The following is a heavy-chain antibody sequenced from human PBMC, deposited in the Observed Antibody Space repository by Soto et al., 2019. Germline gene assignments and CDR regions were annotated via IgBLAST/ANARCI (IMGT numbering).Heavy chain of an antibody. CDR2: ISGSGGST. CDR1: GFTFSSYA. V-gene: IGHV3-23*01. J-gene: IGHJ4*02. CDR3: AKDTRHSSGGPTN. Sequence: EVQLLESGGGLVQPGGSLRLSCAASGFTFSSYAMSWVRQAPGKGLEWVSAISGSGGSTYYADSVKGRFTISRDNYKNTLYLQMNSLRAEDTAVYYCAKDTRHSSGGPTNGGQGTLVTVSS. D-gene: IGHD6-19*01.